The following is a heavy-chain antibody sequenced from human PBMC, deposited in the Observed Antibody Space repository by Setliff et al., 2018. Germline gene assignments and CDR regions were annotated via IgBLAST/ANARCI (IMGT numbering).Heavy chain of an antibody. Sequence: SVKVSCKASGGTFSSYAISWVRQAPGQGLEWMGGIIPIFGTANYAQKFQGRVTITADKSTSTAYMELSSLRSEDTAVYYCARDRGPYSSSFNTYFQHWGQGTLVTVSS. CDR1: GGTFSSYA. CDR2: IIPIFGTA. D-gene: IGHD6-13*01. J-gene: IGHJ1*01. V-gene: IGHV1-69*06. CDR3: ARDRGPYSSSFNTYFQH.